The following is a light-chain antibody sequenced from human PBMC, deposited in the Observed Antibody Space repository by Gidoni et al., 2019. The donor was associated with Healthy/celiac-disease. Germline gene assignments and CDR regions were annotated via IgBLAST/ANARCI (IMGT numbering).Light chain of an antibody. J-gene: IGLJ1*01. CDR1: RSAVGGYNY. CDR3: SSYTSSSTRV. V-gene: IGLV2-14*01. Sequence: QSALTQPASVSGSPGQSITISCTGTRSAVGGYNYVSWYQQHPGKAPKLMIYDVSNRPSGVSNRFSGSKSGNTASLTISGRQAEDEADYYCSSYTSSSTRVFGTGTKVTVL. CDR2: DVS.